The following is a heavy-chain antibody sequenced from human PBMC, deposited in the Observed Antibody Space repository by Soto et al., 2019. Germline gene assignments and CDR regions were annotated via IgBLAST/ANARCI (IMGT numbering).Heavy chain of an antibody. CDR3: ARGYDYLIDY. CDR1: GFTFSAYW. Sequence: GESLNISCAASGFTFSAYWINWVRQTPGKGLEWVANINPDGSVKNYAESVKGRFTISRDNAKNSLYLQMNSLRAEDTAVYSCARGYDYLIDYWGQGTLVTVSS. CDR2: INPDGSVK. D-gene: IGHD3-22*01. J-gene: IGHJ4*02. V-gene: IGHV3-7*01.